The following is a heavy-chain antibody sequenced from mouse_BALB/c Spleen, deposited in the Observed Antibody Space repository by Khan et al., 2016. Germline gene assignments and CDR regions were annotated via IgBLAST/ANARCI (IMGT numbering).Heavy chain of an antibody. J-gene: IGHJ4*01. D-gene: IGHD2-3*01. CDR3: ASIYDGYYVGLYYAMDY. CDR2: INTYTGEP. CDR1: GYTFTNYG. V-gene: IGHV9-3-1*01. Sequence: QIQLVQSGPELKKPGETVKISCKASGYTFTNYGMNWVKQAPGKGLKWMGWINTYTGEPTYADDFKGRFAFSLESSASTAYLQINNLKNEDTATYVYASIYDGYYVGLYYAMDYWGQGTSVTVSS.